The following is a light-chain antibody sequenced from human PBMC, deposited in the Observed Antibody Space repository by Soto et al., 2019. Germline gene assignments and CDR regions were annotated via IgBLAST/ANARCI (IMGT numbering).Light chain of an antibody. V-gene: IGKV3-15*01. CDR3: QEYNYWHPIT. CDR2: GAS. J-gene: IGKJ4*01. Sequence: EIVLTQSPATLSVSPGERVTLSCRASQSVDINLAWYQQKPGQAPRHLIYGASTRATDMPGRFSGRGSGTEFTLTITSLQSEDSAVYYCQEYNYWHPITFGGGTKVDNK. CDR1: QSVDIN.